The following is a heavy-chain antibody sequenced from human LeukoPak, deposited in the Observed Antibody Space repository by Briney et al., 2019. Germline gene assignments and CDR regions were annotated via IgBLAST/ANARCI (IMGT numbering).Heavy chain of an antibody. CDR3: ARDSKTYYFDY. V-gene: IGHV3-7*04. J-gene: IGHJ4*02. CDR1: GFTFSSYW. CDR2: IKQVGSEK. Sequence: PGGSLRLSCAASGFTFSSYWMSWVRQAPGKGLEWVANIKQVGSEKYYVASVKGRFTISRDNAKNSLYLQMNSLRAEDTAVYYCARDSKTYYFDYWGQGTLVTVSS. D-gene: IGHD2-2*01.